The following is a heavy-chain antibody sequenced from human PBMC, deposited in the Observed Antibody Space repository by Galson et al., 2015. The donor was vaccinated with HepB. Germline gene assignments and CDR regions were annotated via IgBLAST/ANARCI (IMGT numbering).Heavy chain of an antibody. D-gene: IGHD2-15*01. CDR1: GFTFSSYS. Sequence: SLRLSCAASGFTFSSYSMNWVRQAPGKGLEWVSSISSSSYIYYADSVKGRFTISRDNAKNSLYLQMNSLRAEDTAVYYCARGAYCSGGSCYDSNWLDPWGQGTLVTVSS. J-gene: IGHJ5*02. CDR3: ARGAYCSGGSCYDSNWLDP. CDR2: ISSSSYI. V-gene: IGHV3-21*01.